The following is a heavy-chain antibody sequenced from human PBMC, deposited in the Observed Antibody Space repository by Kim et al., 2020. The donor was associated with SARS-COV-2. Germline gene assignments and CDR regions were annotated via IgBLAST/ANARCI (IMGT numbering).Heavy chain of an antibody. CDR2: IYYSGST. CDR1: GGSISSSSYY. Sequence: SETLSLTCTVSGGSISSSSYYWGWIRQPPGKGLEWIGSIYYSGSTYYNPSLKSRVTISVDTSKNQFSLKLSSVTAADTAVYYCARQIGRSWFDPWGQGTL. V-gene: IGHV4-39*01. J-gene: IGHJ5*02. CDR3: ARQIGRSWFDP.